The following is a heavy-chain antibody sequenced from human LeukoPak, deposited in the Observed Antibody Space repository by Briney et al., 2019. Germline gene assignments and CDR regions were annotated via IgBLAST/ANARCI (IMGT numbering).Heavy chain of an antibody. J-gene: IGHJ4*02. V-gene: IGHV3-23*01. CDR3: AKEASGWYVGSYFDY. CDR1: EFTFSSYA. Sequence: GGSLRLSCTASEFTFSSYAMSWVRQAPGKGLEWVSGMSGSGGSTFYADSVKGRFTISRDNSKNTLYLQMNSLRAEDTAVYYCAKEASGWYVGSYFDYWGQGTLVTVSS. CDR2: MSGSGGST. D-gene: IGHD6-19*01.